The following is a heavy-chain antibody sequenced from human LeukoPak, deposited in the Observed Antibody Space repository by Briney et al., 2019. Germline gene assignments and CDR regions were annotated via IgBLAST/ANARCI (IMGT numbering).Heavy chain of an antibody. CDR3: ARARAGYYALFQH. V-gene: IGHV3-48*04. J-gene: IGHJ1*01. D-gene: IGHD3-10*01. CDR2: ISGRNSPI. Sequence: GGSLRLSCAASGFTFSTYWMHWVRQAPGKGLEWVSSISGRNSPIYYADSVKGRFTISRDNAKNSLYLQMDSLRVEDTAFYYCARARAGYYALFQHWGQGSLVIVSS. CDR1: GFTFSTYW.